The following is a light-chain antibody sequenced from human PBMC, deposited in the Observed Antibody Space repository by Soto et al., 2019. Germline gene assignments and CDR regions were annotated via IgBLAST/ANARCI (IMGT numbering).Light chain of an antibody. CDR3: QQYNSYSYT. CDR2: DAS. Sequence: ETQMTISTATMCAAVGDRVTINCRASQSIRRWLAWYQQRPGKAPKVLIYDASSLESGVPSRFSGSGSGTEFTLTLCRLQPDDFATYYCQQYNSYSYTFGQGTKVDIK. CDR1: QSIRRW. J-gene: IGKJ2*01. V-gene: IGKV1-5*01.